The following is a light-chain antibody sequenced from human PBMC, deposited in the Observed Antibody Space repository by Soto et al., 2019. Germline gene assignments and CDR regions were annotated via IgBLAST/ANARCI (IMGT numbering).Light chain of an antibody. V-gene: IGLV2-8*01. CDR3: TSYAGTHYV. CDR2: EVS. J-gene: IGLJ1*01. CDR1: SSNVGGYNY. Sequence: QSALTQPPSASGSPGQSVTISCTGTSSNVGGYNYVSWYQQHPDKAPKLMISEVSKRPSGVPDRFSGSKSGNTASLTVSGLQAEDEADYYCTSYAGTHYVFGTGTKVTVL.